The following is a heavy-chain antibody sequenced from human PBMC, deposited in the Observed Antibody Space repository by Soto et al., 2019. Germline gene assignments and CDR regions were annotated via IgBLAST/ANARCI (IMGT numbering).Heavy chain of an antibody. Sequence: QVQLVQSGAELKTPGASVKVSCKASAYTFGTYGISWVRQAPGQGLEWLGWISVYSGTTKYAQQFEGRVIMTTDKSTSKAYMELRSLRSDDTALYYCVGDRECCNNDSPHTLAYWGQGTLVTVSS. CDR2: ISVYSGTT. CDR1: AYTFGTYG. D-gene: IGHD2-8*01. J-gene: IGHJ4*01. CDR3: VGDRECCNNDSPHTLAY. V-gene: IGHV1-18*01.